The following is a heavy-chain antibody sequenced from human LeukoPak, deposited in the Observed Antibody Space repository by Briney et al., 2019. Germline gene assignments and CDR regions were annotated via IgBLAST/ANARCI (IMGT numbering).Heavy chain of an antibody. D-gene: IGHD3-16*01. V-gene: IGHV3-53*04. Sequence: GGSLRLSCAASGFTVSSNYMSWVRQAPGKGLEWVSIIYSGGSTYYADSVKGRFTISRHNSKNTLYLQTNSLRAEDTAVYYCAREVGGSAFDIWGQGTMVTVSS. J-gene: IGHJ3*02. CDR2: IYSGGST. CDR1: GFTVSSNY. CDR3: AREVGGSAFDI.